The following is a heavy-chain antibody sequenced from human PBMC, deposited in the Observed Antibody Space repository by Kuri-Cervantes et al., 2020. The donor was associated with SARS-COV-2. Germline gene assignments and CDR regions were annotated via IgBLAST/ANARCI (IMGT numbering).Heavy chain of an antibody. V-gene: IGHV4-61*10. CDR3: ARVSSSGWYRFDP. Sequence: SETLSLTCTVSGGSISSGSNYWNWIRQPAGKGLEWIGYIYYSGSTNYNPSLKSRVAISVGTSKNQSSLKLSSVTAADTAVYYCARVSSSGWYRFDPWGQGTLVTVSS. CDR1: GGSISSGSNY. J-gene: IGHJ5*02. D-gene: IGHD6-19*01. CDR2: IYYSGST.